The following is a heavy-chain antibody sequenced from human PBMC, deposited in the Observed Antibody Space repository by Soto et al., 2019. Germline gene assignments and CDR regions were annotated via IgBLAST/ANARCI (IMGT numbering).Heavy chain of an antibody. J-gene: IGHJ4*02. CDR2: IYWNDDK. V-gene: IGHV2-5*01. CDR1: GFSLSARGVG. Sequence: SGPTLVNPTQTLTLTCSVSGFSLSARGVGVGWIRQPPGKALEWLAIIYWNDDKLYSPSLKSRLTITKDTAENQVVLTMTNMDPVDXATYFCAHSPWGAAPDYWGQGTVVTVSS. D-gene: IGHD3-16*01. CDR3: AHSPWGAAPDY.